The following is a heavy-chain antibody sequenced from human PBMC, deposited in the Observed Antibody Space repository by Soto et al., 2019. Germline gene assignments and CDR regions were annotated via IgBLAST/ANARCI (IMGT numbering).Heavy chain of an antibody. CDR2: INHSGST. CDR1: GCSFMVYY. V-gene: IGHV4-34*01. D-gene: IGHD3-3*01. J-gene: IGHJ5*02. Sequence: SETXSLTCSVYGCSFMVYYWSWIRQPPGKGLEWIGEINHSGSTNYNPSLKSRVNISVDTSKNQFSLKLSSVTAADTAVYYCATGGLRSVGKTWFEPWGQGTLVTVSS. CDR3: ATGGLRSVGKTWFEP.